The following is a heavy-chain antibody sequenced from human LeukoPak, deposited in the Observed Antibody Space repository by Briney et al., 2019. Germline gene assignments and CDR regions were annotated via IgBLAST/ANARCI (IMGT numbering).Heavy chain of an antibody. V-gene: IGHV3-74*01. Sequence: GGSLRLSCAASVFTFSGAWMHWVRPAPGKGRMGVSRINDDGSSTRHADYVKGRFTISRDNAKNTLYLQMNSLRAEDTAVYYCARVSGPGMNEYYHLWGQGTLVTVSS. J-gene: IGHJ4*02. D-gene: IGHD2-2*01. CDR2: INDDGSST. CDR1: VFTFSGAW. CDR3: ARVSGPGMNEYYHL.